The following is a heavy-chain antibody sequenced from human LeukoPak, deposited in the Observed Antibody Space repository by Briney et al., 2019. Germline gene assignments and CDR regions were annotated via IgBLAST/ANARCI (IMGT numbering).Heavy chain of an antibody. CDR3: ARSGEYSDYVWGSYPFDY. J-gene: IGHJ4*02. V-gene: IGHV3-74*01. D-gene: IGHD3-16*01. CDR1: GFTFISYW. Sequence: GGSLRLSCAASGFTFISYWMHSVRQGPGKGLVWVSRINSDGSSTRYADSVKGRFTISRDNPKNTPYLQMNSLRAEDTAVYFCARSGEYSDYVWGSYPFDYWGQGTLVTVSS. CDR2: INSDGSST.